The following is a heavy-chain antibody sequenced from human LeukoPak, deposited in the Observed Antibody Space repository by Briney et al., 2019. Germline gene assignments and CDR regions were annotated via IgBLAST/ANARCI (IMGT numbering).Heavy chain of an antibody. D-gene: IGHD3-9*01. CDR1: GGSISSGGYY. CDR2: IYYSGST. Sequence: SETLSLTCTVSGGSISSGGYYWSWIRQHPGKGLEWIGYIYYSGSTYYNPSLKSRVTISVDTSKNQFSLKLSSVTAADTAVYYCARGVYDILTGYWYAFDIWGQGTIVTVSS. J-gene: IGHJ3*02. V-gene: IGHV4-31*03. CDR3: ARGVYDILTGYWYAFDI.